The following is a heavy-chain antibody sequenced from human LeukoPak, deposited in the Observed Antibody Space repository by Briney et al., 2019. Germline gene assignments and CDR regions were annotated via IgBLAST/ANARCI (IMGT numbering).Heavy chain of an antibody. Sequence: GGSLTLSCAGSGFSFMNYAMNWVRQAPGKGLEWVSYISSSGSTIYYADSVKGRFTISRDNAKNSLYLQMNSLRAEDTAVYYCARDRLLEDRHYYSYYYMDVWGKGTTVTVSS. J-gene: IGHJ6*03. CDR1: GFSFMNYA. CDR3: ARDRLLEDRHYYSYYYMDV. CDR2: ISSSGSTI. V-gene: IGHV3-48*03. D-gene: IGHD1-1*01.